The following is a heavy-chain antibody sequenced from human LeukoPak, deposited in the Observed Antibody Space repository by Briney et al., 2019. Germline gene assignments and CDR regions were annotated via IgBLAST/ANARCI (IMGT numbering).Heavy chain of an antibody. CDR2: IYYSGST. V-gene: IGHV4-31*01. CDR1: GGSISSGGYY. CDR3: AVRAAAAPFGY. J-gene: IGHJ4*02. D-gene: IGHD6-13*01. Sequence: SETLSLTCTVSGGSISSGGYYWSWIRQHPGKGLEWIGYIYYSGSTYYNPSLKSLVTISVDTSKNQFSLKLSSVTAADTAVYYCAVRAAAAPFGYWGQGTLVTVSS.